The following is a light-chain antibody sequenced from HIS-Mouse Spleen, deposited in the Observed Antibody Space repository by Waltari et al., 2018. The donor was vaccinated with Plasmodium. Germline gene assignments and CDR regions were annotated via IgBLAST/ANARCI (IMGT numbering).Light chain of an antibody. J-gene: IGLJ2*01. CDR3: SSYAGSNNLV. CDR1: SRDVGGYHY. V-gene: IGLV2-8*01. Sequence: QSALTQPPSASGSPGQSVPIPCTATSRDVGGYHYVTWYQQHPGKAPKLMIYEVSMRPSGVPDRFSGSKSGNTASLTVSGLQAEDEADYYCSSYAGSNNLVFGGGTKLTVL. CDR2: EVS.